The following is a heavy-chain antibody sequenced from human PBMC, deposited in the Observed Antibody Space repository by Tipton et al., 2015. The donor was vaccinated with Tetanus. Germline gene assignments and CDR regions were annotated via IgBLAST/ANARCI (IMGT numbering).Heavy chain of an antibody. CDR1: GFVFSSYT. J-gene: IGHJ4*02. D-gene: IGHD6-25*01. CDR2: ISSTSSYI. Sequence: SLRLSCAVSGFVFSSYTMNWVRQAPGKGLEWVASISSTSSYIYYADSVKGRVTISRDNAKNSVYLQMNSLRADDTAVYYCVSGAALDYWGQGTLVTVSS. CDR3: VSGAALDY. V-gene: IGHV3-21*01.